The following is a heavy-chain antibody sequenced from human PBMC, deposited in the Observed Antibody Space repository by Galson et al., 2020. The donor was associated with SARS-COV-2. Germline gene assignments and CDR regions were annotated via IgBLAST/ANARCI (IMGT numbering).Heavy chain of an antibody. CDR3: ARSHGSYYSFDY. Sequence: SETLSLTCTVSGYSISSGYYWGWIRQPPGKGLEWIGSIYHSGSTYYNPSLKSRVTISVDTSKNQFSLKLSSVTAADTAVYYCARSHGSYYSFDYWGQGTLVTVSS. V-gene: IGHV4-38-2*02. D-gene: IGHD3-10*01. CDR2: IYHSGST. J-gene: IGHJ4*02. CDR1: GYSISSGYY.